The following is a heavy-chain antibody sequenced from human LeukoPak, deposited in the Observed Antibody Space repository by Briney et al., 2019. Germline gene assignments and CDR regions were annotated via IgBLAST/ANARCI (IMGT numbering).Heavy chain of an antibody. J-gene: IGHJ4*02. CDR2: FNPNTGRP. V-gene: IGHV1-46*01. Sequence: ASVKVSCKASGYTFTSYYIHWVRQAHGQGLEWMGVFNPNTGRPTYAQKFQGRVTMTSDTSTNTVYMEFSSLRSEDTAVYYCARGGYYYDPGSYYNRFDYWGQGTLVTVSS. D-gene: IGHD3-10*01. CDR1: GYTFTSYY. CDR3: ARGGYYYDPGSYYNRFDY.